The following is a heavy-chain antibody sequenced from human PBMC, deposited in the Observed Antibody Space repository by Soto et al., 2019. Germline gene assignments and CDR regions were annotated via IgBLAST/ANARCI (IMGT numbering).Heavy chain of an antibody. D-gene: IGHD3-10*01. CDR1: GFTFSSYG. CDR2: IWYDGSNK. J-gene: IGHJ4*02. CDR3: ARDSRGLDY. Sequence: QVQLVESGGGVVQPGRSLRLACAASGFTFSSYGMHWVRQAPGKGLEWVAVIWYDGSNKYYADSVKGRFTISRDNSKNTLYLQMNSLRAEDTAVDYCARDSRGLDYWSQGTLVTVSS. V-gene: IGHV3-33*01.